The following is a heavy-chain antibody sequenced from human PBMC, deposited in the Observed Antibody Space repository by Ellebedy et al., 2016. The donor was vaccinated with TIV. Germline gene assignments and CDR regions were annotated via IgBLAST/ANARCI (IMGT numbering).Heavy chain of an antibody. V-gene: IGHV3-48*04. D-gene: IGHD6-13*01. J-gene: IGHJ6*03. Sequence: GESLKISCAASGFTFRSYSMNWVRQAPGKGLEWVSYITSSSNTIIYADPVKGRFTISRDNSQDSLYLQMNSLRAEDTAVYYCARASNSRTLSYTYYYYLDVWGKGTTVTVSS. CDR3: ARASNSRTLSYTYYYYLDV. CDR1: GFTFRSYS. CDR2: ITSSSNTI.